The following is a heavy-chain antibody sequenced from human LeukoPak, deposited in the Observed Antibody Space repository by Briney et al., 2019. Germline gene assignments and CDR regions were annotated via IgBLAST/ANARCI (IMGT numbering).Heavy chain of an antibody. CDR1: GYSFSNYW. CDR2: MNPGPSET. CDR3: ARRSSSEF. D-gene: IGHD6-6*01. Sequence: GESLKIPWKGSGYSFSNYWIGWVRPMPGKGLEWMAIMNPGPSETKYDPAFQGQVTISADNSISTAYLQWSSLKASDSGMYYCARRSSSEFWGQGTLVTVSS. J-gene: IGHJ4*02. V-gene: IGHV5-51*01.